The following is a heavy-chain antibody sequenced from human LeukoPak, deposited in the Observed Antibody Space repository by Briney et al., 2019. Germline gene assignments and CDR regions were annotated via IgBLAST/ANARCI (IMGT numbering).Heavy chain of an antibody. D-gene: IGHD2-21*02. V-gene: IGHV1-69*06. Sequence: GASVKVSCKASGGTFSSYAISWVRQAPGQGLEWMGGIIPIFGTANYAQKFQGRVTITADKSTSTAYMELSSLRSEDTAVYYCARDLPKEDCGGDCYFDYWGQGTLVTVSS. CDR2: IIPIFGTA. J-gene: IGHJ4*02. CDR3: ARDLPKEDCGGDCYFDY. CDR1: GGTFSSYA.